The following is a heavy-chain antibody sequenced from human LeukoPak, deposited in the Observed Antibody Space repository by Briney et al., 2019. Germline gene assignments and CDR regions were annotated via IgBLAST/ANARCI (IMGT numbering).Heavy chain of an antibody. CDR2: INPNSGGT. J-gene: IGHJ5*02. V-gene: IGHV1-2*02. Sequence: ASVKVSCKASGYTFTGYYMHWVRQAPGQGLEWMGWINPNSGGTNYAQKFQGRVTMTRDTSISTAYMELSRLRSDDTAVYYCARPTRDGYNGNWFDPWGQGTLVTVSS. CDR1: GYTFTGYY. CDR3: ARPTRDGYNGNWFDP. D-gene: IGHD5-24*01.